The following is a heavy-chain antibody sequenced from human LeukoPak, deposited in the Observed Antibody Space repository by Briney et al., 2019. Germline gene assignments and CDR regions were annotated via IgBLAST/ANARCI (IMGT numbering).Heavy chain of an antibody. J-gene: IGHJ4*02. Sequence: GGSLRLSCAASGFTFSSYGMSWVRQAPGKGLEWVSAISDSGGSTYYADSVKGRFTISRDNSKNTLYLQMNSLRAKDTAVYYCARRYYYSSGSYEYYFDYWGQGTLVTVSS. V-gene: IGHV3-23*01. CDR1: GFTFSSYG. D-gene: IGHD3-10*01. CDR2: ISDSGGST. CDR3: ARRYYYSSGSYEYYFDY.